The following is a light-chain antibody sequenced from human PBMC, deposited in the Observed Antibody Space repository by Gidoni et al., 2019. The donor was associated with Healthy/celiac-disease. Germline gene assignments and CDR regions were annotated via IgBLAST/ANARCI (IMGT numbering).Light chain of an antibody. Sequence: DIQMTQSPSTLSASVGDRVTITCRASQSISRWLDGYQQKPVKAPKLLIYKASSLESGVPSRFSGSGSGTEFTLTISSLQPDDFATYYCQQYNSYLYTFGQGTKLEIK. J-gene: IGKJ2*01. CDR2: KAS. CDR3: QQYNSYLYT. CDR1: QSISRW. V-gene: IGKV1-5*03.